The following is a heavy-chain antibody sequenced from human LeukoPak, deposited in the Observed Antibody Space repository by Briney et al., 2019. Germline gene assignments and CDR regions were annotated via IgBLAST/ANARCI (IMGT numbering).Heavy chain of an antibody. Sequence: PSETLSLTCAVYGGSFSGYYWSWIRQPPGKGLEWIGEINHSGSTNYNPSLKSRVTISVDTSKNQFSLKLSSVTAADTAVYYCARGRTGATTGYFDYWGQGTLVTVSS. CDR3: ARGRTGATTGYFDY. D-gene: IGHD1-26*01. J-gene: IGHJ4*02. V-gene: IGHV4-34*01. CDR1: GGSFSGYY. CDR2: INHSGST.